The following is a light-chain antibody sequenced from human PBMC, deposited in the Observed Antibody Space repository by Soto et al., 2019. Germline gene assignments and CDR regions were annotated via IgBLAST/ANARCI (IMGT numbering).Light chain of an antibody. J-gene: IGLJ2*01. CDR1: SSDVGGYNY. Sequence: QSALTQPPSASGSPGQSVTISCTGTSSDVGGYNYVSWYQQHPGKAPKLMIYEVSKRPSGVPDRFSGSTSGNTAPLTVSGLQAEEEDDYYWSSYGDKNLLFGGGTKLTVL. CDR3: SSYGDKNLL. CDR2: EVS. V-gene: IGLV2-8*01.